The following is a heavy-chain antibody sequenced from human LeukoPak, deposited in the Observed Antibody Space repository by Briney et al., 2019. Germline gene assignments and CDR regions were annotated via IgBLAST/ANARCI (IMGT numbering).Heavy chain of an antibody. V-gene: IGHV3-48*01. CDR1: GFTFSSYS. CDR2: ISSSSSTI. CDR3: AREEYQLLYGFDY. J-gene: IGHJ4*02. Sequence: PGGSLRLSWAASGFTFSSYSMNWVRQAPGKGLKWVSYISSSSSTIYYADSVKGRFTISRNNVKNSLYLQMNSLRAEDTAVYYCAREEYQLLYGFDYWGQGTLVTVSS. D-gene: IGHD2-2*02.